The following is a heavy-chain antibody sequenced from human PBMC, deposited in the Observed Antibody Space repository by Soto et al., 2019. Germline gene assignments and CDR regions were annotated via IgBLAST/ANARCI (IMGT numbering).Heavy chain of an antibody. V-gene: IGHV1-18*01. J-gene: IGHJ5*02. D-gene: IGHD2-2*01. CDR2: ISTFNGNT. CDR1: GYPFANYG. CDR3: VRDLGYCSGTSCRNRFDP. Sequence: QVQLVQSGAEVKKPGASVKVSCETSGYPFANYGISWVRQAPGQGLEWMAWISTFNGNTNYAQKFQVRVTMTTDTSTSTVYMELGSLRADDTAVYYCVRDLGYCSGTSCRNRFDPWGQGTLVTVSS.